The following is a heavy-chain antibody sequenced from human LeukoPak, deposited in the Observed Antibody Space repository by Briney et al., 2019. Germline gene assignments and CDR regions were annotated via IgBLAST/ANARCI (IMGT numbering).Heavy chain of an antibody. V-gene: IGHV1-18*01. Sequence: GASVKVSCKASGYTFSSYGISWVRQAPGQGLEWMGWIRTYNGNTEYAQKLQDRVTMTTDTSTSTAYMELRRLRSDDTAVYYCARGYGDYYWSFDLWGRGTLVTVSS. CDR1: GYTFSSYG. J-gene: IGHJ2*01. CDR3: ARGYGDYYWSFDL. CDR2: IRTYNGNT. D-gene: IGHD4-17*01.